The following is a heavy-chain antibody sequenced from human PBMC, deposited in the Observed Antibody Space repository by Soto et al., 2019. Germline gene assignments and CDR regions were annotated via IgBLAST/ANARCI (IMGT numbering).Heavy chain of an antibody. CDR3: ARRNTNNFIPYDPHFDY. Sequence: QGQLVQSGAEVKKPGASVKVSCKASGYTFPSYGISWLRQTPGQGLEWMGWITVYSGKTNYAQKFQGRITLTTDTSTSTAYMELRSLRSDDTAVYYCARRNTNNFIPYDPHFDYWGQGTLVTVSS. J-gene: IGHJ4*02. CDR1: GYTFPSYG. V-gene: IGHV1-18*01. CDR2: ITVYSGKT. D-gene: IGHD3-16*01.